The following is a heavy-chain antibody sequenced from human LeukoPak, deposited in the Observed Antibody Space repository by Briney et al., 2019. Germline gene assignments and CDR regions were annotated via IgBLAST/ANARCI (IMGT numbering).Heavy chain of an antibody. Sequence: PGGSLRLSCVTSGFTFGDYTMHWVRQVPGKGLEWLSGITWDGGNIAYADSVKGRFTISRDNAKSSLYLQMNSLRAEDTAVYYCAKDWGTGPLPAATARNWFDPWGQGTLVTVSS. CDR3: AKDWGTGPLPAATARNWFDP. CDR1: GFTFGDYT. CDR2: ITWDGGNI. V-gene: IGHV3-9*01. D-gene: IGHD2-2*01. J-gene: IGHJ5*02.